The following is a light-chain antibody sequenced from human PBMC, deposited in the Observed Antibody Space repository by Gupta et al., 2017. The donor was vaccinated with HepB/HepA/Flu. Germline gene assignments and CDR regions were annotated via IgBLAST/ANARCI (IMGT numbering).Light chain of an antibody. Sequence: DIQMTQSPSSLSASVGDRVTITCQASQDISNYLNWYQQKPGKAPKLLIYDASNLETGVPSRFSGSGSGTDFTFTISSLQPEDIATYDCQQYDKLLTCGGGTKVEIK. J-gene: IGKJ4*01. CDR2: DAS. CDR3: QQYDKLLT. V-gene: IGKV1-33*01. CDR1: QDISNY.